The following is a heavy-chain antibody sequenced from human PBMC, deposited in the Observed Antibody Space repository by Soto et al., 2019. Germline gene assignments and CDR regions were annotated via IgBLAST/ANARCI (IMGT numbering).Heavy chain of an antibody. CDR2: VYFDGST. Sequence: PSETLSLTCAVSGGSFSDSDWWSWVRQPPGKGLEWIGEVYFDGSTNYNPSLKSRVSIPVDISSNHFSLTLRSVTVADTAVYYCARDLQDRFDYWGQGKLVTVSS. CDR1: GGSFSDSDW. J-gene: IGHJ4*02. CDR3: ARDLQDRFDY. V-gene: IGHV4-4*02.